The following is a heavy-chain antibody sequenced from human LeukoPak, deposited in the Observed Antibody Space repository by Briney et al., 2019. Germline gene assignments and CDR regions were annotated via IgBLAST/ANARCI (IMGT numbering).Heavy chain of an antibody. J-gene: IGHJ5*02. CDR3: ARARSDYINNCFDP. CDR2: VFYSGNT. CDR1: GGSINSCY. D-gene: IGHD4-11*01. Sequence: PSETLSLTCIVSGGSINSCYWNWIRQPPGKGLEWIGYVFYSGNTNYNPSLKSRVTISVDASKSQLSLKLSSVTAADTAVYYCARARSDYINNCFDPWGQGTLVTVSS. V-gene: IGHV4-59*01.